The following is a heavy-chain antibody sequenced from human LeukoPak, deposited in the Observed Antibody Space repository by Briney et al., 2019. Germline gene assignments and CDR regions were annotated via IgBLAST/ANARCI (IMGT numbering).Heavy chain of an antibody. CDR3: ARQNWKHFDY. V-gene: IGHV4-31*03. D-gene: IGHD1-1*01. Sequence: SETLSLTCTVSGGPISSGGYYWSWIRQHPGKGLEWIGYIYYSGSTYYNPSLKSRVTISVDTSKNQFSLKLSSVTAADTAVYYCARQNWKHFDYWGQGTLVTVSS. CDR1: GGPISSGGYY. CDR2: IYYSGST. J-gene: IGHJ4*02.